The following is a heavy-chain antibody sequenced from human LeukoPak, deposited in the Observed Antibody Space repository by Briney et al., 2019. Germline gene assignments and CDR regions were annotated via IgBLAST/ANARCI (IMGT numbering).Heavy chain of an antibody. CDR1: GYTFTGYY. J-gene: IGHJ6*02. CDR3: ARGGYSGYDFDGMDV. V-gene: IGHV1-2*04. CDR2: INPNSGGT. Sequence: GASVKVSCKASGYTFTGYYMHWVRQAPGQGLEWMGWINPNSGGTNYAQKFQGWVTMTRDTSISTAYMELSRLRSDDTAVYYCARGGYSGYDFDGMDVWGQGTTVTVSS. D-gene: IGHD5-12*01.